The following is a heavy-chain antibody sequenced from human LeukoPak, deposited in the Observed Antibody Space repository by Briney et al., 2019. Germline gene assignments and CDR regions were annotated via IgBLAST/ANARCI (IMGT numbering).Heavy chain of an antibody. V-gene: IGHV3-7*03. CDR1: EFTFSDYW. Sequence: GGSLRLSCATSEFTFSDYWMSWVRQAPGKGLEWVANIKEDGGEKYYVDSVKGRFTISRDNAKNSLYLQMNSLRAEDMALYYCAKGSAASTAMAPDYWGQGTLVTVSS. CDR2: IKEDGGEK. D-gene: IGHD5-18*01. CDR3: AKGSAASTAMAPDY. J-gene: IGHJ4*02.